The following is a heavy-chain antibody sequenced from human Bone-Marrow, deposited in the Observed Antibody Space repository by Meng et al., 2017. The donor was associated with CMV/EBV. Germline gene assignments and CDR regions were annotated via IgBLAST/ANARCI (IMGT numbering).Heavy chain of an antibody. D-gene: IGHD6-19*01. J-gene: IGHJ4*02. CDR1: GYTFTSYG. Sequence: QVKLAHSEAEVHTPAAPVKVSCSASGYTFTSYGIRWVRQAPSKRLEWMGWISAYNGNTNCAQQHQGRVNMTTTTSTSTAYMELTSVSFDATAAYYGARRDGRIAVAADYWGQGTLVTVSS. CDR3: ARRDGRIAVAADY. V-gene: IGHV1-18*01. CDR2: ISAYNGNT.